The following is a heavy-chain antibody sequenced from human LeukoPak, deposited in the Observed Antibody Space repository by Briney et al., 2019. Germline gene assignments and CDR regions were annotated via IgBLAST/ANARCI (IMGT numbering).Heavy chain of an antibody. CDR2: IKADGSNR. CDR1: GFTFSSYG. CDR3: SGST. Sequence: GGSLRLSCAASGFTFSSYGMHWVRQAPGKGLEWVANIKADGSNRNYADSVKGRFTISRDNAKNSLYLQLNSLRAEDTAVYYCSGSTGGQGTLVTVSS. J-gene: IGHJ4*02. D-gene: IGHD1-26*01. V-gene: IGHV3-7*03.